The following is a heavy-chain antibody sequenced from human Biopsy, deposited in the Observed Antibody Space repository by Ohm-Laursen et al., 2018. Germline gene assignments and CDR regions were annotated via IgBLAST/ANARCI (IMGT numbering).Heavy chain of an antibody. CDR1: GYTLTELS. CDR2: FAPENGKT. CDR3: AADINVWNVNY. Sequence: ASVKVSYKVYGYTLTELSMHWVRQAPGKGLEWMGGFAPENGKTVYAQNFQARVSMTEDTSTDTAYMELRSLRSEDTAVYYCAADINVWNVNYWGQGTQVTVSS. J-gene: IGHJ4*02. D-gene: IGHD1-1*01. V-gene: IGHV1-24*01.